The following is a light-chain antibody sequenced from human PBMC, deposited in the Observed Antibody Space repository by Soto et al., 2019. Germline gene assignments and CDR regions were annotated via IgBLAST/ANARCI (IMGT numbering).Light chain of an antibody. J-gene: IGKJ1*01. CDR1: QGIRND. CDR3: LQDYNSPHT. Sequence: AIQMTQSPSSLSASVGDRVTITCRASQGIRNDLGWYQQKPGKAPTVLIFAAASLQRGVPSRFSGSGSGTDFTLTISSLQPEDFATYYCLQDYNSPHTFGQGTKVEIK. V-gene: IGKV1-6*01. CDR2: AAA.